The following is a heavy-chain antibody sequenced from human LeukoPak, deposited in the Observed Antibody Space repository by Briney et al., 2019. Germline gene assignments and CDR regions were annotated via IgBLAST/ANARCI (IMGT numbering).Heavy chain of an antibody. V-gene: IGHV4-61*02. Sequence: PSETLSLTCTVSGGSISSGSYYWSWIRQPAGKGLEWIGRIYTSGSTNYNPSLKSRVTISVDTSKNQFSLKLSSVTAADTAVYYCARGVVVVVASWFDPWGQGTLVTVSS. CDR1: GGSISSGSYY. J-gene: IGHJ5*02. CDR3: ARGVVVVVASWFDP. D-gene: IGHD2-15*01. CDR2: IYTSGST.